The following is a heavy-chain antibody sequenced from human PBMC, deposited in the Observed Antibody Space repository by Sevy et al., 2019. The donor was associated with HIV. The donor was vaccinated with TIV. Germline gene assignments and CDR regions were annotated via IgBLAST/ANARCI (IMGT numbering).Heavy chain of an antibody. D-gene: IGHD3-22*01. CDR2: VKQDGSVK. V-gene: IGHV3-7*01. J-gene: IGHJ4*02. Sequence: GGSLRLSCAASGFTFSSYWMNWVRQAPGKGLEWVASVKQDGSVKYYVDSVKGRFTISRDNAKNSLYLQMNSLRAEDTAVYYCALSSGREAGGQGTLVTVSS. CDR3: ALSSGREA. CDR1: GFTFSSYW.